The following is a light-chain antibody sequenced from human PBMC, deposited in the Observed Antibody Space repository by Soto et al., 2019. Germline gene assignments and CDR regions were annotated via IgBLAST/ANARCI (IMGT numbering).Light chain of an antibody. CDR1: KLGHKY. Sequence: SYELTQPPSVSVSPGQTASITCSGDKLGHKYVSWYQQKPGQSPVVVIYEDTKRPSGIPERFSGSNSGNTATLTIRGTQTMDEADYYCQAWDSSTGVFGGGTKLTVL. V-gene: IGLV3-1*01. CDR3: QAWDSSTGV. CDR2: EDT. J-gene: IGLJ2*01.